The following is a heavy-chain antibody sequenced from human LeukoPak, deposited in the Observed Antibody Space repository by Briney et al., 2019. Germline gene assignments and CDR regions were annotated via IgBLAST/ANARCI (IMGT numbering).Heavy chain of an antibody. CDR1: GGSISSYH. CDR3: ALERAESGNWFDP. J-gene: IGHJ5*02. Sequence: PSEXXSLTCTVSGGSISSYHWSWIRQPAGKGLEWIGRIYTSGSTNYNPSLTSRVTMSVDTSKNQFSLKLSSVTAADTAVYYCALERAESGNWFDPWGQGTLVTVSS. D-gene: IGHD3-3*01. CDR2: IYTSGST. V-gene: IGHV4-4*07.